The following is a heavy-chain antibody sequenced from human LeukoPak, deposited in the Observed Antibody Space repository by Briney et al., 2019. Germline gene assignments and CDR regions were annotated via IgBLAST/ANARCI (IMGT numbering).Heavy chain of an antibody. J-gene: IGHJ4*02. V-gene: IGHV3-53*01. CDR2: IYSGDNT. Sequence: GGSLRLSCAVSGFTVSNNYMSWVRQAPGKGLEWVSVIYSGDNTYYADSVKGRFTISRDNSKNTLYLQMNGLRAEDTAVYYCARGVRAIDGDSNWLDFWGQGTLVLVSS. D-gene: IGHD4-17*01. CDR3: ARGVRAIDGDSNWLDF. CDR1: GFTVSNNY.